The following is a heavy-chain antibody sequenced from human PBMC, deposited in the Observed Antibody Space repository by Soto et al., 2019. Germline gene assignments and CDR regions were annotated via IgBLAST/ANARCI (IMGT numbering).Heavy chain of an antibody. J-gene: IGHJ2*01. CDR2: ISGYNGNT. CDR3: ARRCSSTRCLDL. CDR1: GYTFTSYG. D-gene: IGHD2-2*01. V-gene: IGHV1-18*01. Sequence: QVQLVQSGAEVKKPGASVKVSCKASGYTFTSYGICWVRQAPGQGLEWMGWISGYNGNTNYAHNLQGTVTMTTDTSTSTVSMELSSLRADDTAVYYCARRCSSTRCLDLWGRGTLVIVSS.